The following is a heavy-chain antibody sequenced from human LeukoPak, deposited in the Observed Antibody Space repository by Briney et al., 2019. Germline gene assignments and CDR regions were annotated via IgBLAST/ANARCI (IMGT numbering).Heavy chain of an antibody. D-gene: IGHD1-26*01. Sequence: SETLSLTCTVSGAPVGSAGYYWSWIRQPPGGGLEWIGYVYYIDNTNYNPSLKSRVTMSVNPSKNQFSLNLHSVTAAGTAMYYCARTQSQSGSYRYYFAYWGQGTLVTVSS. CDR1: GAPVGSAGYY. CDR2: VYYIDNT. CDR3: ARTQSQSGSYRYYFAY. V-gene: IGHV4-61*08. J-gene: IGHJ4*02.